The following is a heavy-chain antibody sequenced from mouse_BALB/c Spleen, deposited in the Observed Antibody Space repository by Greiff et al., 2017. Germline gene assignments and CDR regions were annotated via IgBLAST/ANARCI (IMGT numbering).Heavy chain of an antibody. CDR2: IYPGDGDT. CDR3: ARAEIGIYYYAMDY. J-gene: IGHJ4*01. CDR1: GYAFSSSW. D-gene: IGHD1-1*02. V-gene: IGHV1-82*01. Sequence: QVQLQQSGPELVKPGASVKISCKASGYAFSSSWMNWVKQRPGQGLEWIGRIYPGDGDTNYNGKFKGKATLTADKSSSTAYMQLSSLTSVDSAVYFCARAEIGIYYYAMDYWGQGTSVTVSS.